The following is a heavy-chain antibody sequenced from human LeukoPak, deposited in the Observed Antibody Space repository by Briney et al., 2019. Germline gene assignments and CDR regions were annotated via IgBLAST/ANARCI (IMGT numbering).Heavy chain of an antibody. D-gene: IGHD6-13*01. Sequence: SETLSLTCTVSGGSISSYYRSWIRQPPGKGLEWIGYIYYSGSTYYNPSLKSRVTISVDTSKNQFSLKLSSVTAADTAVYYCARHEVGWGIAAATIFDYWGQGTLVTVSS. V-gene: IGHV4-59*08. CDR2: IYYSGST. CDR3: ARHEVGWGIAAATIFDY. J-gene: IGHJ4*02. CDR1: GGSISSYY.